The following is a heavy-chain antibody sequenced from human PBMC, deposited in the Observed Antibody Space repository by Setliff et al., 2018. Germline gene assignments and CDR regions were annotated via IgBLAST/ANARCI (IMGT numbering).Heavy chain of an antibody. J-gene: IGHJ4*02. Sequence: ASVKVSCKTSGFRFTNFGFSWVRQAPGQGLEWLGAISHSSGNTNFQQWLQDRVTMTIDTSATTVYIELQSLRSDDTAVYYCVRSSAPQVVLAADFDFWGQGTPVTVSS. D-gene: IGHD6-19*01. CDR3: VRSSAPQVVLAADFDF. CDR1: GFRFTNFG. CDR2: ISHSSGNT. V-gene: IGHV1-18*01.